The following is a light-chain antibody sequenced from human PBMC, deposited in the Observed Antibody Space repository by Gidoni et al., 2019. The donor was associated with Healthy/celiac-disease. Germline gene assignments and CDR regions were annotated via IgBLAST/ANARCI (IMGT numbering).Light chain of an antibody. J-gene: IGLJ3*02. Sequence: QSALTQPASVSGSPGQSITISCTGTSSDVGGYNYVSWYQQHPGKAPNLMIYDVSNRPSGVSNRFSLQAEDEADYYCSSYTSRSRGVFGGGTKLTVL. CDR1: SSDVGGYNY. V-gene: IGLV2-14*03. CDR2: DVS. CDR3: SSYTSRSRGV.